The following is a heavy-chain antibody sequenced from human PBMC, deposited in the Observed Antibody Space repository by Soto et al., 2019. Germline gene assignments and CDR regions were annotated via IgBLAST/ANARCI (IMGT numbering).Heavy chain of an antibody. Sequence: ASVKVSCKASGYTFTGYYMHWVRQAPGQGLEWMGWINPNSGGTNYAQKFQGWVTMTRDTSISTAYMELGRLRSDDTAVYYCARGTDTIFGVVTEGRWHGMDVRGQGTTVTVSS. D-gene: IGHD3-3*01. CDR3: ARGTDTIFGVVTEGRWHGMDV. V-gene: IGHV1-2*04. CDR1: GYTFTGYY. CDR2: INPNSGGT. J-gene: IGHJ6*02.